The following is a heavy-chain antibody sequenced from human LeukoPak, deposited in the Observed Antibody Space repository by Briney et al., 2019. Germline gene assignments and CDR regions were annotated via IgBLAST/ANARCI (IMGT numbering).Heavy chain of an antibody. V-gene: IGHV3-48*01. D-gene: IGHD3-16*01. CDR2: ISSSSSTI. Sequence: LTGGSLRLSCAASGFTFSSYSMNWVRQAPGKGLEWVSYISSSSSTIYYADSVKGRFTISRDNAKNSLYLQTNSLRAEDTAVYYCARARGYFDYWGQGTLVTVSS. J-gene: IGHJ4*02. CDR1: GFTFSSYS. CDR3: ARARGYFDY.